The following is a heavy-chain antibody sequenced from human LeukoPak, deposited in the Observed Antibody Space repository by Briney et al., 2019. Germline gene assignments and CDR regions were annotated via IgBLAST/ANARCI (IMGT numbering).Heavy chain of an antibody. CDR3: ARVGEDHNWFDP. CDR1: GYTFTSYG. V-gene: IGHV1-18*01. J-gene: IGHJ5*02. Sequence: ASAKVSCKASGYTFTSYGISWVRQAPGQGLEWMGWISAYNGNTDYAQKLQGRVTMTTDTSTSTAYMELRSLRSDDTAVYYCARVGEDHNWFDPWGQGTLVTVSS. D-gene: IGHD3-16*01. CDR2: ISAYNGNT.